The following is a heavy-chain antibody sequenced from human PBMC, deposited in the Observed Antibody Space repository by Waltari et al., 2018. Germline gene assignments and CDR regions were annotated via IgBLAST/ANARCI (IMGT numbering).Heavy chain of an antibody. V-gene: IGHV4-59*01. CDR3: ARVPAVTGDWYFDL. Sequence: QVQLQESGPGLVKPSETLSLTCTVSGGSISSYYWSWIRQPPGKGLEWIGYIYYSGSTNYNPSLKSRVTISVDTSKNQFSLKLSSVTAADTAVYYCARVPAVTGDWYFDLWGRGTLVTVSS. D-gene: IGHD4-4*01. J-gene: IGHJ2*01. CDR1: GGSISSYY. CDR2: IYYSGST.